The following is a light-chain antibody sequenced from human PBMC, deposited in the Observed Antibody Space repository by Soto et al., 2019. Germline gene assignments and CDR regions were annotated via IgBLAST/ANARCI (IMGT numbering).Light chain of an antibody. J-gene: IGKJ1*01. CDR2: GVS. Sequence: EIVLTQSPGTLSLSPGDTATLSCRASQSVSSACLAWYQQRSGQAPRLLIFGVSRRATGIPDRFSGSGSGTDYTLTITILDPGVFAMYYCQHYGDSTWTFGQGTKVDIK. CDR1: QSVSSAC. V-gene: IGKV3-20*01. CDR3: QHYGDSTWT.